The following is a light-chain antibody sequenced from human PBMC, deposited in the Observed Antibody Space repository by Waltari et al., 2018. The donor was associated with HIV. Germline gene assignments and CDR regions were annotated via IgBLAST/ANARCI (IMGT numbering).Light chain of an antibody. CDR2: DAS. Sequence: EIVLNQSPGTLSLFPGERATLSCRASQTVSTYLAWYQQKPGQAPRLLIYDASNRATGIPARFSGSGSGTDFTLTISSLEPEDFAIYYCQQRSSWPLTFGGGTKVEI. CDR1: QTVSTY. V-gene: IGKV3-11*01. J-gene: IGKJ4*01. CDR3: QQRSSWPLT.